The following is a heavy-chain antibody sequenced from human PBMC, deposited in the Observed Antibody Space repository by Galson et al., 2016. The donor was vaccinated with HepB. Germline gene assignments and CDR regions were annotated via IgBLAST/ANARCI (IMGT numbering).Heavy chain of an antibody. CDR2: ISANSGAT. J-gene: IGHJ3*02. CDR3: ATSTGYRSGWGAFDI. V-gene: IGHV1-2*04. Sequence: SVKVSCKASGFTLTSYAIKWVRQAPGQRLEWMGWISANSGATNYAQKFQGWVTMTRDTSISTAYMELTSLTSDATAIYYCATSTGYRSGWGAFDIWGQGTMVTVSS. CDR1: GFTLTSYA. D-gene: IGHD6-25*01.